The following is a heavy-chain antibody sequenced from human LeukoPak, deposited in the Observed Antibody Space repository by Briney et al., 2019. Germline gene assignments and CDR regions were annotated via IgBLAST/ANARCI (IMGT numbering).Heavy chain of an antibody. Sequence: GGSLRLSCAASGFTFSSYEMNWVRQAPGKGLEWVSYISPSGASIYYADSVKGRFTISRDNAKNSLYLQLNSLRAEDTAVYYCARKYSSSWSGFDPWGQGTLVTVSS. CDR2: ISPSGASI. CDR1: GFTFSSYE. J-gene: IGHJ5*02. CDR3: ARKYSSSWSGFDP. D-gene: IGHD6-13*01. V-gene: IGHV3-48*03.